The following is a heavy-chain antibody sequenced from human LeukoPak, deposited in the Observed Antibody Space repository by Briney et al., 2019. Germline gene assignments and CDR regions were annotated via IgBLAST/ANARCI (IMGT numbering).Heavy chain of an antibody. V-gene: IGHV1-2*02. Sequence: RASVKVSCMASGYTFTDYFIQWVRQAPGQGVEWVGWMNPKSGATYYAQTLQGRVTITRDTANNTAYMELNRLRSDDTAVYYCARESVVPLWNGALDIWGQGTMVTVSS. CDR3: ARESVVPLWNGALDI. CDR2: MNPKSGAT. D-gene: IGHD3-3*01. J-gene: IGHJ3*02. CDR1: GYTFTDYF.